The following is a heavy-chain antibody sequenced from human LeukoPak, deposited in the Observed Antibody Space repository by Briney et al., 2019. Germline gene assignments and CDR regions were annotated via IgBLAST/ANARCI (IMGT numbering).Heavy chain of an antibody. V-gene: IGHV3-48*01. Sequence: GGSLRLSCAASGFTFSSYWMSWVRQAPGKGLEWISYISGNSGIIHYADSVKGRFTISRDNAKNSLSLQMNSLRADDTAVYYCARGALNLDNWFDPWGQGTLVTVSS. CDR3: ARGALNLDNWFDP. CDR1: GFTFSSYW. J-gene: IGHJ5*02. D-gene: IGHD3-16*01. CDR2: ISGNSGII.